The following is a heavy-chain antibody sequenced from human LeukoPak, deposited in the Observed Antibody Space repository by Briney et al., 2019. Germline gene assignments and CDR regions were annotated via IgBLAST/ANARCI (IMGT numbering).Heavy chain of an antibody. V-gene: IGHV4-34*01. J-gene: IGHJ6*03. D-gene: IGHD4-23*01. CDR1: GGSFSGYY. Sequence: SETLSLTCAVYGGSFSGYYWSWIRQPPGKGLEWIGEINHSGSTNYNPSLKSRVTISVDTSKNQFSLKLSSVTAADTVMYYCAREVADYGGYYYYHYMDVWGKGTTVTISS. CDR3: AREVADYGGYYYYHYMDV. CDR2: INHSGST.